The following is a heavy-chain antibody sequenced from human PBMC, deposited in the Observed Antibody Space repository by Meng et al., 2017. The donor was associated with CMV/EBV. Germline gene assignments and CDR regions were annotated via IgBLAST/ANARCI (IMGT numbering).Heavy chain of an antibody. D-gene: IGHD3-3*01. V-gene: IGHV1-2*02. Sequence: SVKVSCKASGYTFTSYGISWVRQAPGQGLEWMGWINPNSGGTNYAQKFQGRVTMTRDTSISTAYMELSRLRSDDTAVYYCARVSTTIFGTIGVGTLGGMDVWGQGTTVTVSS. CDR3: ARVSTTIFGTIGVGTLGGMDV. CDR2: INPNSGGT. CDR1: GYTFTSYG. J-gene: IGHJ6*02.